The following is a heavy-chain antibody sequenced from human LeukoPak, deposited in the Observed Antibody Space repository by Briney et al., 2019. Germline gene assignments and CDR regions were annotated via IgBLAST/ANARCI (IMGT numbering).Heavy chain of an antibody. Sequence: GASAKVSCKASGYTFTSYGISWVRQAPGQGLEWMGWISAYNGNTNYAQKLQGRVTMTTDTSTSTAYMELRSLRSDDTAVYYCARGWGYYDSSGYNYWGQGTLVTVSS. V-gene: IGHV1-18*01. J-gene: IGHJ4*02. D-gene: IGHD3-22*01. CDR3: ARGWGYYDSSGYNY. CDR1: GYTFTSYG. CDR2: ISAYNGNT.